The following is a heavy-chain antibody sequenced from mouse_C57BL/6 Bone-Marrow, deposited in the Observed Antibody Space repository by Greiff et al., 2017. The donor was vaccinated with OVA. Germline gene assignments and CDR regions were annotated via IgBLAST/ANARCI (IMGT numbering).Heavy chain of an antibody. CDR2: IDPSDSYT. J-gene: IGHJ4*01. CDR1: GYTFTSYW. Sequence: QVQLQQPGAELVKPGASVKLSCKASGYTFTSYWMQWVKQRPGQGLEWIGEIDPSDSYTNYNQKFKGKATLTVDSSSSTVYMLLSSLASGDSAVYYCGRRGWGLRRPCYDAMDYWGQGTSVTVSS. D-gene: IGHD3-3*01. CDR3: GRRGWGLRRPCYDAMDY. V-gene: IGHV1-50*01.